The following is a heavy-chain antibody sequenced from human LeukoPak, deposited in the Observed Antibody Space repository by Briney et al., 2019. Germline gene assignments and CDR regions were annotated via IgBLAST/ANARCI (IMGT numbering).Heavy chain of an antibody. D-gene: IGHD6-13*01. CDR2: ISAYNGNT. CDR1: GYTFIDSY. CDR3: AREGRAAEST. V-gene: IGHV1-18*04. Sequence: ASVKVSCKTSGYTFIDSYIHWVRQAPGQGLEWIGWISAYNGNTNYAQKLQGRVTMTTDTSTSTAYMELRSLRSDDTAVYYCAREGRAAESTWGQGTLVTVSS. J-gene: IGHJ4*02.